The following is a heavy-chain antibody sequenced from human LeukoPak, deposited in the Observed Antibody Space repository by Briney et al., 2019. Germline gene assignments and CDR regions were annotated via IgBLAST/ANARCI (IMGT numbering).Heavy chain of an antibody. J-gene: IGHJ4*02. Sequence: GGSLSLSFAASGFTFSTFSMNWVRQPPGKGLGWVSYISSSSSTIYYADSVKGRFTISRDNAKNSLYLKMNSLRDEDTAVYYCARDNIAARPFDYWGQRTLVTVSS. V-gene: IGHV3-48*02. CDR1: GFTFSTFS. CDR2: ISSSSSTI. CDR3: ARDNIAARPFDY. D-gene: IGHD6-6*01.